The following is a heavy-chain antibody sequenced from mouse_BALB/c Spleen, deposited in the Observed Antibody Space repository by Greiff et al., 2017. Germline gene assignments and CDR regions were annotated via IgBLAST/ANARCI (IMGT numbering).Heavy chain of an antibody. CDR1: GYTFTSYW. Sequence: EVKLVESGTVLARPGASVKMSCKASGYTFTSYWMHWVKQRPGQGLEWIGAIYPGNSDTSYNQKFKGKAKLTAVTSTSTAYMELSSLTNEDSAVYYCTREMGVVAPFDYWGQGTTLTVSS. V-gene: IGHV1-5*01. D-gene: IGHD1-1*01. CDR3: TREMGVVAPFDY. CDR2: IYPGNSDT. J-gene: IGHJ2*01.